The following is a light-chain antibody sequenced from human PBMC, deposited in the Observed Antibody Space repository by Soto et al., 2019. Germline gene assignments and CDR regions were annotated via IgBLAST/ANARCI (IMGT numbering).Light chain of an antibody. V-gene: IGKV3-20*01. Sequence: VLTQSPGTLSLSAGERTTLSCRASQTVRNNYLAWYQQKPGQAPTLLIYDASNRATGIPDRFSGGGSGTDFTLTISRLEPEDFAVYYCQQFASYPLTFGGGTKVEIK. CDR2: DAS. J-gene: IGKJ4*01. CDR1: QTVRNNY. CDR3: QQFASYPLT.